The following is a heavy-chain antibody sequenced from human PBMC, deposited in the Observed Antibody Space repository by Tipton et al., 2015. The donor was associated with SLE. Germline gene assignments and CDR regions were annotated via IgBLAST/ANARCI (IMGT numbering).Heavy chain of an antibody. CDR1: GFTFSSYW. CDR3: ARERGGLSTMAPRRSLDY. J-gene: IGHJ4*02. V-gene: IGHV3-7*01. CDR2: INQDGSEK. D-gene: IGHD6-6*01. Sequence: SLRLSCAASGFTFSSYWMSWVRQAPGKGLEWVANINQDGSEKYYVDSVKGRFTISRDNAKDSLYLQMNSLRAEDTAVFYCARERGGLSTMAPRRSLDYWGQGSLVTVSS.